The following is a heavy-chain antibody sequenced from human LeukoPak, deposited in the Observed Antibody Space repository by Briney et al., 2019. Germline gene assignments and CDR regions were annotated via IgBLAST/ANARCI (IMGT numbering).Heavy chain of an antibody. CDR3: ATVVPAAMGWFDP. Sequence: ASVKVSCKASGYTFTGYYMHWVRQAPGQGLEWMGWINPNSGGTNYAQKFQGRVTMTRDTSISTAYMELSRLRSDGTAVYYCATVVPAAMGWFDPWGQGTLVTVSS. CDR2: INPNSGGT. J-gene: IGHJ5*02. V-gene: IGHV1-2*02. CDR1: GYTFTGYY. D-gene: IGHD2-2*01.